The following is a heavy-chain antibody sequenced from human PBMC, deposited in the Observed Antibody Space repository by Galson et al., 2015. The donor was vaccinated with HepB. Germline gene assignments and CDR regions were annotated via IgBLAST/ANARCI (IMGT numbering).Heavy chain of an antibody. J-gene: IGHJ4*02. V-gene: IGHV3-23*01. Sequence: SLRLSCAASGFTFSSYAMTWVRQAPGKGLEWVSSISDSGGSTYYADSVKGRFIISRDNSKNRLYLQMNSLRAEDTAVYYCAKDSSKSFDYWGQGSLVTGSS. D-gene: IGHD6-19*01. CDR3: AKDSSKSFDY. CDR1: GFTFSSYA. CDR2: ISDSGGST.